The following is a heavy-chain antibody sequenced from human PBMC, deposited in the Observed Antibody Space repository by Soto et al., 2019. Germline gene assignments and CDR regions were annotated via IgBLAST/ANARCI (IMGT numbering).Heavy chain of an antibody. J-gene: IGHJ4*02. V-gene: IGHV1-69*13. D-gene: IGHD5-12*01. CDR2: IIPIFGTA. CDR3: AREDSIVATTPFDY. CDR1: GGTFSSYA. Sequence: SVKVSCKASGGTFSSYAISWVRQAPGQGLEWMGGIIPIFGTANYAQKFQGRVTITADESTSTAYMELSSLRSEDTAVYYCAREDSIVATTPFDYWGQGTLVTVSS.